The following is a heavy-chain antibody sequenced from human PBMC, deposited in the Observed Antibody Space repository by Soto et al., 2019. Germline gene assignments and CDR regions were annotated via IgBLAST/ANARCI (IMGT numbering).Heavy chain of an antibody. J-gene: IGHJ6*02. CDR3: ARGNCSGGSCYEYVEFYPHYYYGMDV. CDR2: IIPIFGTA. CDR1: GGTFSSYA. V-gene: IGHV1-69*01. D-gene: IGHD2-15*01. Sequence: QVQLVQSGAEVKKPGSSVKVSCKASGGTFSSYAISWVRQAPGQGLEWMGGIIPIFGTANYAQKFQGRVTITADESTSTAYMELSSLRSEDTAVYYCARGNCSGGSCYEYVEFYPHYYYGMDVWGQGTTVTVSS.